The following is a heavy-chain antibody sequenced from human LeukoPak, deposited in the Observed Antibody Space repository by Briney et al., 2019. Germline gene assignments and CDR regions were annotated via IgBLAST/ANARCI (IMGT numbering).Heavy chain of an antibody. CDR1: GFTVSSNY. CDR3: ARGASYYYMDV. CDR2: IYSGGST. J-gene: IGHJ6*03. Sequence: PGGSLRLSCAASGFTVSSNYMSWVRQAPGKGLEWVSVIYSGGSTYYADSVKGRFTISRDNSKNTLYLQMNSRRAEDTAVYYCARGASYYYMDVWGKGTTVTVSS. V-gene: IGHV3-53*01. D-gene: IGHD4/OR15-4a*01.